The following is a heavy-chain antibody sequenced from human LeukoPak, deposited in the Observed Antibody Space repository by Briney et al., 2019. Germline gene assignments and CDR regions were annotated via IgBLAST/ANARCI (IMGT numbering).Heavy chain of an antibody. CDR3: ARAGFRAQYYYYYMDV. J-gene: IGHJ6*03. CDR2: INHSGST. D-gene: IGHD5-24*01. CDR1: GGSFSGYY. V-gene: IGHV4-34*01. Sequence: PSETLSLTCAVYGGSFSGYYWSWIRQPPGKGLEWIGEINHSGSTNYNPTLKSRVTISVDTSKNQFSLKLSSVTAADTAVYYCARAGFRAQYYYYYMDVWGKGTTVTVSS.